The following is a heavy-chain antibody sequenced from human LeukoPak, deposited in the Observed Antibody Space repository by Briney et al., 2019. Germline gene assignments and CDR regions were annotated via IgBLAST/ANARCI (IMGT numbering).Heavy chain of an antibody. V-gene: IGHV3-23*01. D-gene: IGHD3-10*01. CDR3: AKAMVRGVILPDYYYYYGMDV. CDR1: GFTFSSYA. CDR2: ISGSGGST. J-gene: IGHJ6*02. Sequence: PGGSLRLSCAASGFTFSSYAMSWVRQAPGKGLEWVSAISGSGGSTYYADSVKGRFTISRDNSKNTLYLQMNSLRAEDTAVYYCAKAMVRGVILPDYYYYYGMDVWGQGTTVTVSS.